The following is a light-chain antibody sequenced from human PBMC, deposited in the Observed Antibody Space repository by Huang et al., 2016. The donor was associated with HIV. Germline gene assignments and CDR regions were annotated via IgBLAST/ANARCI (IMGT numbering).Light chain of an antibody. CDR1: QSISSY. CDR3: QQSYIIPYT. Sequence: DIQMTQSPPSLSASVGDRVTITCRPSQSISSYLSGYQQRPGKAPKLLIYAASRLQSGVSSRFSGSGSGTHFTLTISSLESEDFATYYCQQSYIIPYTCGQGTKLDIK. CDR2: AAS. J-gene: IGKJ2*01. V-gene: IGKV1-39*01.